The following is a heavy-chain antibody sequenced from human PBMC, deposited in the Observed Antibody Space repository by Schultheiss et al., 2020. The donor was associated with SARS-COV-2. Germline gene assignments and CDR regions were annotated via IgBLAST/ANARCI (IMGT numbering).Heavy chain of an antibody. D-gene: IGHD2-8*02. CDR3: AGNILGTFDY. J-gene: IGHJ4*02. V-gene: IGHV4-30-4*01. CDR1: GGSISSGDYY. CDR2: IYHSGST. Sequence: SQTLSLTCTVSGGSISSGDYYWSWIRQPPGKGLEWIGEIYHSGSTNYNPSLKSRVTISVDTSKNQFSLKLSSVTAADTAVYYCAGNILGTFDYWGQGTLVTVSS.